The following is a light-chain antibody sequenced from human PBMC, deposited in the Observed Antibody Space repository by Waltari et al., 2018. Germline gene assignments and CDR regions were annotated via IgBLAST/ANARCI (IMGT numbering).Light chain of an antibody. CDR2: GAS. V-gene: IGKV3-15*01. Sequence: EIVMTQSPATLSVSPGERVTLSCRASQSVSTNLAWYQQKPGQAPRLLIYGASTRATGIPARFSCSGSGTEFTLTISSLQSEDFAVYHCQQYNNWPPYTFGQGTKVEIK. CDR1: QSVSTN. J-gene: IGKJ2*01. CDR3: QQYNNWPPYT.